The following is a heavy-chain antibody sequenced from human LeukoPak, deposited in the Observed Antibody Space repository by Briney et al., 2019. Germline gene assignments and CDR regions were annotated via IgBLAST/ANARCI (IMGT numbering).Heavy chain of an antibody. CDR2: IRYDGSNK. D-gene: IGHD5-18*01. CDR1: GFTFSSYG. Sequence: GGSLRLSCAAPGFTFSSYGMHWVRQAPGKGLEWVAFIRYDGSNKYYADSVKGRFTISRDNSKNTLYLQMNSLRAEDTAVYYCAKDQVDTAMALFYFDYWGQGTLVTVSS. J-gene: IGHJ4*02. V-gene: IGHV3-30*02. CDR3: AKDQVDTAMALFYFDY.